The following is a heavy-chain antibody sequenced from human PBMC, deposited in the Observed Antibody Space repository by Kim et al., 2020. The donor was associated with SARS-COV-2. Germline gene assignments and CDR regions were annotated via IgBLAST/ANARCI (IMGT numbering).Heavy chain of an antibody. CDR2: FDPEDGET. D-gene: IGHD6-13*01. Sequence: ASVKVSCKVSGYTLTELSMHWVRQAPGKGLEWMGGFDPEDGETIYAQKFQGRVTMTEDTSTDTAYMELSSLRSEDTAVYYCATVAAAVNWFDPWGQGTLVTVSS. J-gene: IGHJ5*02. CDR3: ATVAAAVNWFDP. CDR1: GYTLTELS. V-gene: IGHV1-24*01.